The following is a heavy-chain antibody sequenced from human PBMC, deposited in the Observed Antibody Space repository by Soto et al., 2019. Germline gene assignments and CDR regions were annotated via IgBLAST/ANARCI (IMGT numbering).Heavy chain of an antibody. CDR1: GYTFTGYY. Sequence: ASVKVSCKASGYTFTGYYMHWVRQAPGQGLEWMGWINPNSGGTNYAQKFQGRVTMTRDTSISTAYMELSRLRSDDTAVYYCARDLMGAMVTGYYYGMDVWGQGTTVTAP. J-gene: IGHJ6*02. D-gene: IGHD5-18*01. CDR2: INPNSGGT. CDR3: ARDLMGAMVTGYYYGMDV. V-gene: IGHV1-2*02.